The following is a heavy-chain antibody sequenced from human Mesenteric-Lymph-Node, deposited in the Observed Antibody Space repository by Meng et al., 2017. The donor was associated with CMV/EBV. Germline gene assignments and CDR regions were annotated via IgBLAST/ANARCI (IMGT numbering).Heavy chain of an antibody. J-gene: IGHJ5*02. CDR2: ISSSSSYI. CDR1: GFTFSSYS. V-gene: IGHV3-21*01. Sequence: GGSLRLSCAASGFTFSSYSMNWVRQAPGKGLEWVSSISSSSSYIYYADSVKGRFTISRDNAKNSLYLQMNSLRAEDTAVYYCARPLYSSNWYWFDPWGQGTLVTVSS. D-gene: IGHD6-13*01. CDR3: ARPLYSSNWYWFDP.